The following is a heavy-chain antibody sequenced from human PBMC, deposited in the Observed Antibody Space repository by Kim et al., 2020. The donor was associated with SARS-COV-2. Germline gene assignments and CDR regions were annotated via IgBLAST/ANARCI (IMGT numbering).Heavy chain of an antibody. Sequence: SETLSLTCTVSGGSISSYYWSWIRQPPGKGLEWIGYIYYSGSTNYNPSLKSRVTISVDTSKNQFSLKLSSVTAADTAVYYCARDVIAAAGKGWFDPWGQRTLVTVSS. J-gene: IGHJ5*02. V-gene: IGHV4-59*13. D-gene: IGHD6-13*01. CDR2: IYYSGST. CDR1: GGSISSYY. CDR3: ARDVIAAAGKGWFDP.